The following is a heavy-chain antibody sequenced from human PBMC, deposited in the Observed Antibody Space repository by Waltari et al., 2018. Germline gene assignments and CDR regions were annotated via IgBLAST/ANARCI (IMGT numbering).Heavy chain of an antibody. Sequence: QVQLQESGPGLVKPSETLSRSCTVSGGPISRYYWSWLRQPPGKGLEWIGYVYYSGSTNYKPSLESRATISVDTSKNQFSLKLNSVTAADTAVYYCARGQYTGYDRGAFDIWSQGTMVTVSS. CDR1: GGPISRYY. J-gene: IGHJ3*02. CDR3: ARGQYTGYDRGAFDI. D-gene: IGHD5-12*01. V-gene: IGHV4-59*01. CDR2: VYYSGST.